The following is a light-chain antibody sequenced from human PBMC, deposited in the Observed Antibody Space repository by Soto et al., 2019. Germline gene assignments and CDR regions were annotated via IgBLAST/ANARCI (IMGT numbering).Light chain of an antibody. CDR2: GAS. CDR1: QSVSSN. V-gene: IGKV3-15*01. CDR3: QHYNNWPRT. Sequence: EIVMTQSPATLSVSPGERATLSCRASQSVSSNLAWYQQKPGQAPRLLIYGASTRATGIPARFSGSGSGTEFPLTISSLQSEDFAVYYCQHYNNWPRTFVQGTKVEIK. J-gene: IGKJ1*01.